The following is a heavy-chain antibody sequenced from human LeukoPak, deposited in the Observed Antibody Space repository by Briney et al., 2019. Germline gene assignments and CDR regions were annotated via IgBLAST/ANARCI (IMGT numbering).Heavy chain of an antibody. Sequence: GASVKVSCTASGNTFTSFDINWVRQASGQGLEWMGWMNPHSGQSGFAQKFQGRVTLTRNTSISTAYMELTSLRSEDSAIYYCARRSRAYWYFDLWGRGTPVTVSS. J-gene: IGHJ2*01. CDR1: GNTFTSFD. CDR2: MNPHSGQS. CDR3: ARRSRAYWYFDL. D-gene: IGHD1-26*01. V-gene: IGHV1-8*01.